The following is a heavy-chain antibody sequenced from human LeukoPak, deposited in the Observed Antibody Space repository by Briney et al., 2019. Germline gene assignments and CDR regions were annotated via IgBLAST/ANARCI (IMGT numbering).Heavy chain of an antibody. CDR2: ISWNSGSI. J-gene: IGHJ4*02. Sequence: GGSLRLSCAASRFTFSSYDMHWVRQAPGKGLEWVSGISWNSGSIGYADSVKGRFTISRDNAENSLYLQMNSLRAEDTALYYCAKDILDILTGPPDYWGQGTLVTVSS. CDR3: AKDILDILTGPPDY. D-gene: IGHD3-9*01. V-gene: IGHV3-9*01. CDR1: RFTFSSYD.